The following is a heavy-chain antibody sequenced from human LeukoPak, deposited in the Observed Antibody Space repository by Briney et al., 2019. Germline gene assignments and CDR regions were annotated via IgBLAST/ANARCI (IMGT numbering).Heavy chain of an antibody. CDR1: GYTFKNND. Sequence: ASVKVSCKASGYTFKNNDINWFRQATGQGLEWVGWMNPNSGNTGFAQKFQDRVSMTRDTSINTAYMELTSLRSGDTAVYYCARATPGGLHGYSFDYWGQGTVVTVYS. CDR3: ARATPGGLHGYSFDY. J-gene: IGHJ4*02. V-gene: IGHV1-8*02. D-gene: IGHD5-24*01. CDR2: MNPNSGNT.